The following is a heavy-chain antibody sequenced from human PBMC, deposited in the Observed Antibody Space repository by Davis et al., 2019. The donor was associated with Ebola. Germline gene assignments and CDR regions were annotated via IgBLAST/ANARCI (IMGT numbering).Heavy chain of an antibody. CDR2: ISGSGGST. CDR3: AKVRSSGWYYFDY. CDR1: GGSFSGYY. Sequence: PSETLSLTCAVYGGSFSGYYWSWVRQAPGKGLEWVSAISGSGGSTYYADSVKGRFTISRDNSKNTLYLQMNSLRAEDTAVYYCAKVRSSGWYYFDYWGQGTLVTVSS. J-gene: IGHJ4*02. V-gene: IGHV3-23*01. D-gene: IGHD6-19*01.